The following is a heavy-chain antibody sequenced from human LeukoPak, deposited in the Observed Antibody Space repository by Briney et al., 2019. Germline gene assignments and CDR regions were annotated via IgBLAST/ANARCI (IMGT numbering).Heavy chain of an antibody. D-gene: IGHD3-22*01. CDR1: GFTFSNYA. CDR3: AKGSYYDSSGSFYFDY. J-gene: IGHJ4*02. Sequence: GGSLRLSCAGSGFTFSNYAMTWVRQAPGKGLEWVSTISSSGDATYSADSVKGRFTISRDNSKNTLYVQVNSLGTEDTAAYYCAKGSYYDSSGSFYFDYWGQGPLVTVSS. V-gene: IGHV3-23*01. CDR2: ISSSGDAT.